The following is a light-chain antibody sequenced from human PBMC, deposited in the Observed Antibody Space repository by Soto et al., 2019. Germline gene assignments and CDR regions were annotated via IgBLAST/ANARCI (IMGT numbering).Light chain of an antibody. CDR2: GAS. J-gene: IGKJ5*01. CDR1: QRISTY. CDR3: QQSYTTSIT. Sequence: DIQMTQSPSSLSASVGDRVTITCRASQRISTYLNWYQQKPGKAPKLLIYGASTLQGGVPSRFSGSGSGTDFTLTISSLQPEDFATYYCQQSYTTSITFGQETRLEIK. V-gene: IGKV1-39*01.